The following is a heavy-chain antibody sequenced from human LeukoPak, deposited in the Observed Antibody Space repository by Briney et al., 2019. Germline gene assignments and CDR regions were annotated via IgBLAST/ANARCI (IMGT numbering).Heavy chain of an antibody. Sequence: PSETLSLTCTVSGGSISSGSYYWSWIRQPAGKGLEWIGRIYTSGSTNYNPSLKSRVTISVDTSKNQFSLKLSSVTAEDTAVYYCARGSTVTKVPYLDYWGQGTLVTVSS. J-gene: IGHJ4*02. V-gene: IGHV4-61*02. CDR3: ARGSTVTKVPYLDY. CDR1: GGSISSGSYY. CDR2: IYTSGST. D-gene: IGHD4-17*01.